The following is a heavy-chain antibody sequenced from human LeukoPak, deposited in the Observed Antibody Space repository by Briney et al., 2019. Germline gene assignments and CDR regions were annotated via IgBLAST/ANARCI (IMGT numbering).Heavy chain of an antibody. V-gene: IGHV1-69*04. CDR2: IIPILGIA. J-gene: IGHJ3*02. Sequence: SVKVSCKASGGTFSSYAISWVRQAPGQGLEWMGRIIPILGIANYAQKFQGRVTITADKSTSTAYMELSSLRSEDTAVYYCARGQMAFNAFDIWGQGTMVTVSS. D-gene: IGHD5-24*01. CDR1: GGTFSSYA. CDR3: ARGQMAFNAFDI.